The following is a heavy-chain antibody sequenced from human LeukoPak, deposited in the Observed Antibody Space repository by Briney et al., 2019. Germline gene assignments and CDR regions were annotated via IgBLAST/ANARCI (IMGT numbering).Heavy chain of an antibody. CDR1: GYTFTSYD. V-gene: IGHV1-8*01. Sequence: ASVKVSCKASGYTFTSYDINWVRQATGQGLEWMGWMNPNSGNTGYAQKFQGRVTMTRNTSLSTAYMELSSLRSEDTAVYYCARDRYCSSTSCYANDAFDIWGQGTMVTVSS. J-gene: IGHJ3*02. CDR2: MNPNSGNT. D-gene: IGHD2-2*01. CDR3: ARDRYCSSTSCYANDAFDI.